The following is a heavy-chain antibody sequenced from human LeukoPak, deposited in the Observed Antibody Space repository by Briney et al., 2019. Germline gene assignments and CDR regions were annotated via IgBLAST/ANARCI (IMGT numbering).Heavy chain of an antibody. CDR2: ISSSSSYI. CDR1: GFTFSDYS. D-gene: IGHD2-8*02. J-gene: IGHJ4*02. V-gene: IGHV3-21*01. Sequence: GGSLRLSCAPSGFTFSDYSMNWVRQAPGKGLEWVSSISSSSSYIYYADSVKGRFTISRDNARNSLYLQMNSLRVEDTAVYYCARLFGGVTTFDYWGQGALVTVSS. CDR3: ARLFGGVTTFDY.